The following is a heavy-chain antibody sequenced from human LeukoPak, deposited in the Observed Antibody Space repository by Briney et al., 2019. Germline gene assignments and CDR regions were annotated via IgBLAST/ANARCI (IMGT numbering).Heavy chain of an antibody. CDR2: IYHSGST. J-gene: IGHJ6*03. D-gene: IGHD3-10*01. CDR1: GYSISSGYY. Sequence: SETLSLTCTVSGYSISSGYYWGWIRQPPGKGLEWIGEIYHSGSTNYNPSLKSRVTISVDKSKNQFSLKLSSVTAADTAVYYCARDIWVTMVRGVRRQDYYYMDVWGKGTTVTVSS. V-gene: IGHV4-38-2*02. CDR3: ARDIWVTMVRGVRRQDYYYMDV.